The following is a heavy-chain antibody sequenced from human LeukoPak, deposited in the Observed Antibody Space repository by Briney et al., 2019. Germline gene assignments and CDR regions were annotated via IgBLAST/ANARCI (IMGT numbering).Heavy chain of an antibody. V-gene: IGHV1-2*02. CDR3: ARDGVLAGSTVLNY. CDR2: VNPKSGDT. J-gene: IGHJ4*01. D-gene: IGHD2-2*01. Sequence: ASVKVSCKPSGYPFTNFYIHWVRQAPGQGLEWMGWVNPKSGDTKYAQKFQDRISMTRDTSISTAYMEVNRLTSDDSAVYYCARDGVLAGSTVLNYWGQGTLVTVAS. CDR1: GYPFTNFY.